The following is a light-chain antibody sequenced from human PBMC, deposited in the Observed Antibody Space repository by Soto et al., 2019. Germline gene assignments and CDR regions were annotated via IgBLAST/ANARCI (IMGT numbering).Light chain of an antibody. J-gene: IGLJ3*02. CDR2: EVT. Sequence: QSALTQPPSVSGSPGQSVTISCTGTSSDDGSYNRVSWYQQPPGTAPKLMIYEVTNRPSGVPNRFSASKSGNTASLTISGLQAEDEADYYCTSYTSSRTWVFGGGTKLTVL. V-gene: IGLV2-18*02. CDR3: TSYTSSRTWV. CDR1: SSDDGSYNR.